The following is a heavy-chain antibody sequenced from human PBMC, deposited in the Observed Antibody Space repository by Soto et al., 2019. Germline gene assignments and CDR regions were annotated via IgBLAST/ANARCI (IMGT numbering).Heavy chain of an antibody. CDR1: GFTFSSAW. Sequence: SGFTFSSAWMSWVRQAPGKGLEWVANIKQDGSEKYYVYSVKGRFTISVYTSKNQFSLKLSSVTAADTAVYYCARPDQLLPNWFGPWGQGTLVTVSS. CDR2: IKQDGSEK. D-gene: IGHD2-2*01. J-gene: IGHJ5*02. V-gene: IGHV3-7*01. CDR3: ARPDQLLPNWFGP.